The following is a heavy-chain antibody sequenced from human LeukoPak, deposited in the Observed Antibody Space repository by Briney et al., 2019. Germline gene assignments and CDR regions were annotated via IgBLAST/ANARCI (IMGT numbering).Heavy chain of an antibody. J-gene: IGHJ6*03. CDR1: GGSFSGYY. CDR2: INHSGST. D-gene: IGHD5-18*01. CDR3: ARARIQLWLKVDYMDV. V-gene: IGHV4-34*01. Sequence: SETLSLTCAVYGGSFSGYYWSWIRQPPGKGLEWIGEINHSGSTNYNPSLKSRVTIAVDTSKNQFSLKLSSVTAADTAVYYCARARIQLWLKVDYMDVWGKGTTVTVSS.